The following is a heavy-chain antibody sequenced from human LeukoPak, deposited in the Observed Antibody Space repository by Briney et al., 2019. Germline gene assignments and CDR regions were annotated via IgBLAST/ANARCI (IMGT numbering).Heavy chain of an antibody. D-gene: IGHD4-17*01. V-gene: IGHV1-46*01. CDR1: GYTFTSYY. CDR2: VNPSGGST. J-gene: IGHJ4*02. CDR3: ASYGDPPTGLVY. Sequence: ASVKVSCKASGYTFTSYYMHWVRQAPGQGLEWMGIVNPSGGSTSYAQKFQGRVTMTRDTSTSTVYMELSSLRSEDTAVYYCASYGDPPTGLVYWGQGTLVTVSS.